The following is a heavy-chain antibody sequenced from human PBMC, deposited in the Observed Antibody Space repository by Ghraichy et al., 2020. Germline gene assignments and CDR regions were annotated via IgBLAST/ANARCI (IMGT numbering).Heavy chain of an antibody. CDR2: IYTSGST. D-gene: IGHD6-13*01. CDR1: GGSISSYY. V-gene: IGHV4-4*09. CDR3: ARTIPYSSRGIFDY. Sequence: SETLSLTCTVSGGSISSYYWSWIRQPPGKGLEWIGYIYTSGSTNYNPSLKSRVTISVDTSKNQFSLKLSSVTAADTAVYYCARTIPYSSRGIFDYWGQGTLVTVSS. J-gene: IGHJ4*02.